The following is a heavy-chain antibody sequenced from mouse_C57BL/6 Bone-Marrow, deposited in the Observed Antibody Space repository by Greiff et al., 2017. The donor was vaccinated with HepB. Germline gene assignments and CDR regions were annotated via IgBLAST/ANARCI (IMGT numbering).Heavy chain of an antibody. CDR2: IWGVGST. CDR1: GFSLTSYG. Sequence: VKVVESGPGLVAPSQRLSITCTVSGFSLTSYGVDWVRQSPGKGLEWLGVIWGVGSTNYNSALKYRLSISKDNSKSQVFLKMNSLQTDDTAMYYCASNYYYAMDYWGQGTSVTVSS. V-gene: IGHV2-6*01. J-gene: IGHJ4*01. D-gene: IGHD1-1*01. CDR3: ASNYYYAMDY.